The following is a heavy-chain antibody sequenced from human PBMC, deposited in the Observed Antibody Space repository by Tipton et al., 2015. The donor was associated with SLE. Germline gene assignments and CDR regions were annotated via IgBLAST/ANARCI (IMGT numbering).Heavy chain of an antibody. J-gene: IGHJ4*02. Sequence: SLRLSCAASGFTFSTYGMHWVRQAPGKGLEWVALISYDGSNKYYADSVKGRFTISRDNSKNTLFLQMNSLRAEDTAVYYCARGNVDSSTWYYFDYWGQGTLVTVSS. CDR3: ARGNVDSSTWYYFDY. D-gene: IGHD6-13*01. CDR1: GFTFSTYG. V-gene: IGHV3-30*03. CDR2: ISYDGSNK.